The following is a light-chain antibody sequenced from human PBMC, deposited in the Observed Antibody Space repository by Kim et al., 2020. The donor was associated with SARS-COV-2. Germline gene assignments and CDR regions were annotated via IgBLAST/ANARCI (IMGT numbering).Light chain of an antibody. CDR3: WLSYGTGRVI. V-gene: IGLV7-46*01. Sequence: QAVLTQEHSLSVSPGGTVTLTCGSSTGAVTTTHYPCWVQQKPGQAPTTLIYDTDNRHSWTPAGFSGSLLGDKAALTLSGARLEDEAEYYCWLSYGTGRVIFGGGTQLTVL. CDR1: TGAVTTTHY. J-gene: IGLJ2*01. CDR2: DTD.